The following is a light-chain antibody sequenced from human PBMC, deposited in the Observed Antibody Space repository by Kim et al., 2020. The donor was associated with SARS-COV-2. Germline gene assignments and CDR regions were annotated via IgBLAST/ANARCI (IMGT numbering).Light chain of an antibody. CDR2: WAS. J-gene: IGKJ2*03. CDR3: QQYYSTPPS. CDR1: QTVLYNSNNKNY. Sequence: RATLNCKSSQTVLYNSNNKNYLAWYQQKPGQAPKLLIYWASIRESVVSDRFSGSGSETVFTLTISSLQAEDVAVYYCQQYYSTPPSFGQGTKLEI. V-gene: IGKV4-1*01.